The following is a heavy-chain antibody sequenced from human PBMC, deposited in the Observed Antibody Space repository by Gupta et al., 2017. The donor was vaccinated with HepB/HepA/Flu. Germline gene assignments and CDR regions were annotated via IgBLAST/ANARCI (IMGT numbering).Heavy chain of an antibody. CDR1: GFTFIDHY. D-gene: IGHD1-26*01. CDR3: AREGPIMGATIFDY. J-gene: IGHJ4*02. CDR2: TRNKANNYTT. V-gene: IGHV3-72*01. Sequence: EVQLVDSGGVLVQPGGSLRLSCAASGFTFIDHYMDWVRKAPGKGREWVSRTRNKANNYTTEYAASVKGRFTISRDDSKKSLYLQMNNLKTEDTAVYYCAREGPIMGATIFDYWGQGTLVTVSS.